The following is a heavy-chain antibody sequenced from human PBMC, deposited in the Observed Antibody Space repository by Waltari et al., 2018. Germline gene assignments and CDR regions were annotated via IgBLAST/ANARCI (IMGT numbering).Heavy chain of an antibody. J-gene: IGHJ4*02. CDR1: GSPFSSHA. Sequence: EVQLVESGGGLVQPGGSLRLSCAASGSPFSSHAMRWVRQAPGKGLGWVSAISGSGGGTYYADSVKGRFTISRDNSKNTLYLQMNSLRAEDTAVYYCAKREYGNTINYWGQGTLVTVSS. CDR3: AKREYGNTINY. D-gene: IGHD6-6*01. CDR2: ISGSGGGT. V-gene: IGHV3-23*04.